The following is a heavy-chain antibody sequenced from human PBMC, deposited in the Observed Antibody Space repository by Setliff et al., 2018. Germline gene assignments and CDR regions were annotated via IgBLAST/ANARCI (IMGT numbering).Heavy chain of an antibody. CDR3: ARTGTYRYFDY. D-gene: IGHD1-1*01. CDR2: IHYSGNT. Sequence: SETLSLTCTVSGFSINSGTHFWGWIRQPPGKGLEWIGRIHYSGNTYYNASLKSRVIISVDTAQNQFSLSLSSVTAADTAVYYCARTGTYRYFDYWGQGTLVTVSP. V-gene: IGHV4-39*01. CDR1: GFSINSGTHF. J-gene: IGHJ4*02.